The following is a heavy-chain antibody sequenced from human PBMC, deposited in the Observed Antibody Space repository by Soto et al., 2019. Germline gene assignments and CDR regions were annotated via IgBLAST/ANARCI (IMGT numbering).Heavy chain of an antibody. V-gene: IGHV3-33*01. D-gene: IGHD6-25*01. Sequence: QVQLVESGGGVVQPGRSLRLSCAASGFTVSSYGMHWVRQAPGKGLEWVAVIWYDGSNKYYADSVKGRFTISRDKYKSTLYLQMNSLRAEDTAVYYCARVVGYGFDIWGQGTMVTVSS. CDR3: ARVVGYGFDI. J-gene: IGHJ3*02. CDR2: IWYDGSNK. CDR1: GFTVSSYG.